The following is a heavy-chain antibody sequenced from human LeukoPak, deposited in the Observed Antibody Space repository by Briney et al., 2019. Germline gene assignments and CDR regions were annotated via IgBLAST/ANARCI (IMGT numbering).Heavy chain of an antibody. D-gene: IGHD6-19*01. Sequence: PSETLSLTRTVSGGSISNYYWTWIRQPAGKGLEWIGRIYSSGGTNYNPSLKTRVTMSVDTSENQFSLKLSSVTAADTAMYYCARAAEYSSGWYLFDYWGQGILVTVSA. CDR3: ARAAEYSSGWYLFDY. CDR1: GGSISNYY. CDR2: IYSSGGT. J-gene: IGHJ4*02. V-gene: IGHV4-4*07.